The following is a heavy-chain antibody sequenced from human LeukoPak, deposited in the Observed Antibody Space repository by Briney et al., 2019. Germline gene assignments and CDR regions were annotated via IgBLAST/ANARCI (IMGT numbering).Heavy chain of an antibody. CDR3: ARQGVTHYYFDY. V-gene: IGHV4-39*01. J-gene: IGHJ4*02. D-gene: IGHD4-11*01. CDR2: IYYSGST. CDR1: GGSISSSSYY. Sequence: PSGTLSLTCTVSGGSISSSSYYWGWIRQPPGKGLEWIGSIYYSGSTYYNPSLKSRVTISVDTSKNQFSLKLSSVTAADTAVYYCARQGVTHYYFDYWGQGTLVTVSS.